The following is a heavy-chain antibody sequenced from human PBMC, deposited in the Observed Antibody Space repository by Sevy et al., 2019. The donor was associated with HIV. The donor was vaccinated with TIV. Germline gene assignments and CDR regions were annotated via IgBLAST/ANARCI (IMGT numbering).Heavy chain of an antibody. CDR1: GFTFSGYG. V-gene: IGHV3-30*02. Sequence: GGSLRLSCAASGFTFSGYGMLWVRQAPGKGLEWVAFIRYDGSTKYYVDSVKGRFTISRDNSKNTLFLQMNSLRTEDTSVYYCAKGLGMVQGALLSDDVWGQGTLVTVSS. CDR3: AKGLGMVQGALLSDDV. D-gene: IGHD3-10*01. CDR2: IRYDGSTK. J-gene: IGHJ3*01.